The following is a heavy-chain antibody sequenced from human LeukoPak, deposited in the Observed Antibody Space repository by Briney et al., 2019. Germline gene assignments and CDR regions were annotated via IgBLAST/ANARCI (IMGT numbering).Heavy chain of an antibody. CDR1: GFTFSSYA. J-gene: IGHJ6*02. D-gene: IGHD3-10*01. CDR2: ISGSGGST. Sequence: GGSLRLSCAASGFTFSSYAMSWVRQAPGKGLEWVSAISGSGGSTYYADSVKGRFTISRDNSKNTLYLQMNSLRAEDTAVYYCAKDAVAWFGELLPYYYYGMDVWGQGTTVTVSS. V-gene: IGHV3-23*01. CDR3: AKDAVAWFGELLPYYYYGMDV.